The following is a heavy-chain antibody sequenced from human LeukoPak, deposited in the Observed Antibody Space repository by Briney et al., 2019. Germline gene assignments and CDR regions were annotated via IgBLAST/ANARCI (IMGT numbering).Heavy chain of an antibody. CDR1: GGTFSSYA. CDR3: ARGYGSGSQGAFDI. J-gene: IGHJ3*02. Sequence: GASVKVSCKASGGTFSSYAISWVRQAPGQGLEWMGRIIPILGIANYAQKFQGRVTITADKSTSTAYMELSSLRSEDTAVYYCARGYGSGSQGAFDIWGQGTMVTVSS. V-gene: IGHV1-69*04. CDR2: IIPILGIA. D-gene: IGHD3-10*01.